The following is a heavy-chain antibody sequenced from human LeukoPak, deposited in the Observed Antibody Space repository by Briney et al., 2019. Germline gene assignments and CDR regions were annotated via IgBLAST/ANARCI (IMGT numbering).Heavy chain of an antibody. CDR3: TRDWAY. CDR1: GGSFSGYY. J-gene: IGHJ4*02. Sequence: SETLSLTCAVYGGSFSGYYWTWIRQPAGKGLEWIGRIYTSGSTNYNPSLKSRITISLDTSMNQISLKLNSVTAADTAVYYCTRDWAYWGQGTLVTVSS. V-gene: IGHV4-4*07. CDR2: IYTSGST. D-gene: IGHD7-27*01.